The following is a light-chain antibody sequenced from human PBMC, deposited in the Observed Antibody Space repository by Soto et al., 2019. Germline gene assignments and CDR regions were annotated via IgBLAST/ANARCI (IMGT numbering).Light chain of an antibody. Sequence: DIVMTQSPDSLAVSLGERATINCKSSQSVLYSSNNKNYLAWYQQRPGQPPKLLIYWASTRESGVPDRFSGSGSGTEFTLTITRLQAEDVAVYYCQQYESTPPTFGQGTKLEIK. J-gene: IGKJ2*01. CDR3: QQYESTPPT. CDR1: QSVLYSSNNKNY. CDR2: WAS. V-gene: IGKV4-1*01.